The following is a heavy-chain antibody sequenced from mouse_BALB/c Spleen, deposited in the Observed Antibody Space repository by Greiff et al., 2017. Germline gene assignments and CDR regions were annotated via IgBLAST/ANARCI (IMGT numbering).Heavy chain of an antibody. CDR2: INPSSGYT. D-gene: IGHD2-3*01. J-gene: IGHJ3*01. Sequence: QVQLKESGAELARPGASVKMSCKASGYTFTSYTMHWVKQRPGQGLEWIGYINPSSGYTNYNQKFKDKATLTADKSSSTAYMQLSSLTSEDSAVYYCASRNHYDGYSAWFAYWGQGTLVTVSA. V-gene: IGHV1-4*01. CDR3: ASRNHYDGYSAWFAY. CDR1: GYTFTSYT.